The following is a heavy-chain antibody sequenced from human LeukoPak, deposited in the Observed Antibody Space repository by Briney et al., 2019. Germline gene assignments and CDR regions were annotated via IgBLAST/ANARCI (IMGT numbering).Heavy chain of an antibody. CDR3: ARHITNSGSAFDL. D-gene: IGHD3-10*01. J-gene: IGHJ2*01. CDR1: DGSIRSYY. CDR2: IHYTGLT. V-gene: IGHV4-59*08. Sequence: SETLSLTCTVSDGSIRSYYWGWIRQAPGKGLEWIAYIHYTGLTNYNPSLKSRAAISMATSTNQFSLKLTSVTAADTAIYYCARHITNSGSAFDLWGRGTLVTVSS.